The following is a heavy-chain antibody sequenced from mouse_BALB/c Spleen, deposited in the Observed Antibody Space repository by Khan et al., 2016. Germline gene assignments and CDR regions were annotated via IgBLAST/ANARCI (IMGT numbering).Heavy chain of an antibody. Sequence: QIQLVQSGPELKKPGETVRLSCKASGYTFTNYGMNWVKQAPGKGLKWMGWINTYTGEPTYADDFKGRFAFSLETSASTAYLQINNLKNEDTATYFCARPDYGSSRGFAYWGQGTLVTVSA. J-gene: IGHJ3*01. CDR1: GYTFTNYG. D-gene: IGHD1-1*01. CDR2: INTYTGEP. V-gene: IGHV9-3-1*01. CDR3: ARPDYGSSRGFAY.